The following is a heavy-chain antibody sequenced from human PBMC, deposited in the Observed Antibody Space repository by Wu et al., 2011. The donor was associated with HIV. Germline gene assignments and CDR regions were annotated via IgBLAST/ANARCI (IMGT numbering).Heavy chain of an antibody. CDR1: GYTFSNYG. CDR3: ARDGYSLEYCGAGNCYWDY. D-gene: IGHD2-15*01. J-gene: IGHJ4*02. Sequence: QVQLVQSGAEVKKPGASVKVSCKASGYTFSNYGISWVRQAPGQGLEWMGWISGYNGNTNYAQKLQGRVTMTTDTSSNTAYMELRSLRSDDAAVYYCARDGYSLEYCGAGNCYWDYWGQGTLVTVSS. CDR2: ISGYNGNT. V-gene: IGHV1-18*01.